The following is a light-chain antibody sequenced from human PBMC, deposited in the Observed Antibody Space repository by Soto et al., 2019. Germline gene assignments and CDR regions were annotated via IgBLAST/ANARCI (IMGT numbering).Light chain of an antibody. CDR1: SSDVGGYDY. J-gene: IGLJ2*01. CDR2: DVN. V-gene: IGLV2-11*01. Sequence: QSVLTQPRSVSGSPGQSVTIPCTGTSSDVGGYDYVSWYQQRPGKAPKVMIYDVNKWPSGVPDRFSGSKSGNMAFLTISGLQAEDEADYYCCSHAGTYVVFGGGTKVTVL. CDR3: CSHAGTYVV.